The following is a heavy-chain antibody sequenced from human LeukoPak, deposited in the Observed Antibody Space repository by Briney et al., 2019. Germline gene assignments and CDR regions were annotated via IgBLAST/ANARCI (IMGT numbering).Heavy chain of an antibody. CDR3: ARGRDSGYDSDVDAFDI. J-gene: IGHJ3*02. V-gene: IGHV4-39*07. CDR1: GGSISSSSYY. CDR2: IYYSGST. D-gene: IGHD5-12*01. Sequence: PSETLSLTCTVSGGSISSSSYYWGWIRQPPGKGLEWIGSIYYSGSTYYNPSLKSRVTISVDTSKNQFSLKLSSVTAADTAVYYCARGRDSGYDSDVDAFDIWGQGTMVTVSS.